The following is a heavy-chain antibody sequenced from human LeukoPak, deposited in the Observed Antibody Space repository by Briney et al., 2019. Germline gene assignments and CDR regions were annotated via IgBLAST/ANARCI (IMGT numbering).Heavy chain of an antibody. CDR1: GFTFSSYN. Sequence: PGGSLRLSCAASGFTFSSYNMNWVRQAPGKGLEWVSYISSSSSTIYYADSVKGRFTISRDNAKNSLYLQMNSLRAEDTAIYYCARDPRLGSGYYTGYFDYWGQGTLVTVSS. D-gene: IGHD3-3*01. V-gene: IGHV3-48*01. J-gene: IGHJ4*02. CDR3: ARDPRLGSGYYTGYFDY. CDR2: ISSSSSTI.